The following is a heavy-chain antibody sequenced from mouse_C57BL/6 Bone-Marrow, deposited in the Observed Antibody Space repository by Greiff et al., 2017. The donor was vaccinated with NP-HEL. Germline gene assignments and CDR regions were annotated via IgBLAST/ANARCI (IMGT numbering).Heavy chain of an antibody. CDR3: ARETTVVDYYAMDY. Sequence: DVKLVESGGGLVKPGGSLKLSCAASGFTFSSYAMSWVRQTPEKRLEWVATISDGGSYTYYPDNVKGRFTISRDNAKNNLYLQMSHLKSEDTAMYYCARETTVVDYYAMDYWGQGTSVTVSS. D-gene: IGHD1-1*01. J-gene: IGHJ4*01. V-gene: IGHV5-4*01. CDR2: ISDGGSYT. CDR1: GFTFSSYA.